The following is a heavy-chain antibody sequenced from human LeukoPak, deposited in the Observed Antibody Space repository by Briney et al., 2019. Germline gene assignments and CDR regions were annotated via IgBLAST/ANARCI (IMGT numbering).Heavy chain of an antibody. CDR3: AREGRRDGYNSNWFDP. CDR2: INPSGGST. D-gene: IGHD5-24*01. Sequence: ASVKVSCKASGYTFTSYYMHSVRQAPGQGLEWMGIINPSGGSTSYAQKFQGRVTMTRDTSTSTVYMELSSLRSEDTAVYYCAREGRRDGYNSNWFDPWGQGTLVTVSS. V-gene: IGHV1-46*01. CDR1: GYTFTSYY. J-gene: IGHJ5*02.